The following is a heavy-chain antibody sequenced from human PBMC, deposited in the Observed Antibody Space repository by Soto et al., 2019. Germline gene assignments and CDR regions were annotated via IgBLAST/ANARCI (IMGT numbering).Heavy chain of an antibody. CDR3: ARAQAYCGGDCFDYYYGMDV. V-gene: IGHV3-74*01. D-gene: IGHD2-21*02. CDR2: INSDGSST. J-gene: IGHJ6*02. Sequence: GGSLRLSCAASGFTFSSYWMHWVRQAPGKGLVWVSRINSDGSSTSYADSVKGRFTISRDNAKNTLYLQMNSLRAEDTAVYYCARAQAYCGGDCFDYYYGMDVWGRGTTVTVSS. CDR1: GFTFSSYW.